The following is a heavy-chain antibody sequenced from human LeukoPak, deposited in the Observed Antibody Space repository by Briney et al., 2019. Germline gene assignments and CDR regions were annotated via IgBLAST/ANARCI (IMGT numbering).Heavy chain of an antibody. Sequence: GGSLRLSCAASVFTFSSYWVNWARQAPRKGLEWVASINHNGNVNYYVDSVKGRFTISRDNAKNSLYLQMSNLRAEDTAVYFCARGGGLDVWGQGATVTVSS. CDR2: INHNGNVN. CDR1: VFTFSSYW. V-gene: IGHV3-7*04. CDR3: ARGGGLDV. J-gene: IGHJ6*02.